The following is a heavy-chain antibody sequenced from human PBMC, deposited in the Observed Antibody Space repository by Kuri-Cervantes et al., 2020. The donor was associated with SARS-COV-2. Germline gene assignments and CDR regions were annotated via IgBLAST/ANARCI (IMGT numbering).Heavy chain of an antibody. D-gene: IGHD2-8*01. V-gene: IGHV3-53*01. CDR2: IYSGGST. J-gene: IGHJ4*02. CDR1: GYTVSSNY. Sequence: GESLKISCAASGYTVSSNYMSWVRQAPGKGLEWVSVIYSGGSTYYADSVKGRFTISRDNSKNTLYLQMNSLRAEDTAVYYCARVRMSAYYFDYWGQGTLVTVSS. CDR3: ARVRMSAYYFDY.